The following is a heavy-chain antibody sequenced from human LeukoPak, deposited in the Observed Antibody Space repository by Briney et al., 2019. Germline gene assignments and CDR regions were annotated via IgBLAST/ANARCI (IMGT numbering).Heavy chain of an antibody. CDR1: GWTFSDYY. CDR3: ARGQLCDY. Sequence: SETLSLTCAVYGWTFSDYYWSWIRQPPGKGLEWIGEINHSGSTNYNPSLKSRVTTSVDTSKNQFSLKLSSVTAADTAVYYCARGQLCDYWGQGTLVTVSS. CDR2: INHSGST. V-gene: IGHV4-34*01. J-gene: IGHJ4*02. D-gene: IGHD5-18*01.